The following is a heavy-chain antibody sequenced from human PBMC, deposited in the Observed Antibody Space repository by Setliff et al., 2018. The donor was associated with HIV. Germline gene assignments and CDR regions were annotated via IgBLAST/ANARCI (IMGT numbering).Heavy chain of an antibody. D-gene: IGHD3-16*02. CDR2: INPNSGGT. CDR3: ARDLGVSYRHYIKGNYFDN. J-gene: IGHJ4*02. Sequence: ASVKVSCKASGYTFTGNYIHWVRQAPGQGLEWMGWINPNSGGTNCEQKFQGRVSMTTDTSTSTVYMELTNLRSDDTAVYYCARDLGVSYRHYIKGNYFDNWGQGTLVTVSS. V-gene: IGHV1-2*02. CDR1: GYTFTGNY.